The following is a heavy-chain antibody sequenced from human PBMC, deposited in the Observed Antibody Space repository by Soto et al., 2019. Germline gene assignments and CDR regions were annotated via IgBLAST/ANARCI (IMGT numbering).Heavy chain of an antibody. V-gene: IGHV3-21*01. CDR2: ISSSSSYI. CDR1: GFTFSSYS. Sequence: EVQLVESGGGLVKPGGSLRLSCAASGFTFSSYSMNWVRQAPGKGLEWVSSISSSSSYIYYADSVKGRFTTSRDNAKNSRYLQITALGAGDTAVYYWGRGGFNGTTKGNNWGKGTLVPASS. CDR3: GRGGFNGTTKGNN. D-gene: IGHD1-1*01. J-gene: IGHJ4*02.